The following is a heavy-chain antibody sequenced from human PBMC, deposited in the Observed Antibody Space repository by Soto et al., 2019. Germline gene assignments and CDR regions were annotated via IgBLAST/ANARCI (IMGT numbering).Heavy chain of an antibody. D-gene: IGHD3-9*01. CDR3: ARLHYDILTGSYSPFDY. J-gene: IGHJ4*02. V-gene: IGHV1-3*01. CDR2: INAGNGNT. CDR1: GYTFTRYV. Sequence: QVQLVQSGAEVKKPGASVKVSCKASGYTFTRYVVHWVRQAPGQRLEWMGWINAGNGNTKYSQKFQGRVTITRDTSASTAYMELSSLRSEDTAVYYCARLHYDILTGSYSPFDYWGQGTLVTVSS.